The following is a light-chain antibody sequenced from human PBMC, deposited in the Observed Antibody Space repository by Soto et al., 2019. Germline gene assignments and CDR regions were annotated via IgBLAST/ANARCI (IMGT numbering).Light chain of an antibody. Sequence: QSVLTQPASVSGSPGQSITISRPGAGSDVGSYNLVSWYQQHPGKAPKLMIYEGSERPSGVSDRFSGSKSGNTASLTISGLQAEDEADYYCCSYAGSSTLYVFGTGTKVTVL. CDR1: GSDVGSYNL. CDR2: EGS. J-gene: IGLJ1*01. CDR3: CSYAGSSTLYV. V-gene: IGLV2-23*01.